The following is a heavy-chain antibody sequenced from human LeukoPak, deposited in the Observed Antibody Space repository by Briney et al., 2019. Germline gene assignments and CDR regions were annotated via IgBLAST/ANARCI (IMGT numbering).Heavy chain of an antibody. D-gene: IGHD1-26*01. CDR3: ARVRRQVGSRWFDS. Sequence: GGSLRLSCAASGFPFTNNYMSWVRQAPGKGLEWVSVINIGGSVSYADSVKGRFTISRDNSNSTLYLQMNSLRVEDTALYYCARVRRQVGSRWFDSWGQGTLVTVPS. J-gene: IGHJ5*01. CDR1: GFPFTNNY. V-gene: IGHV3-53*01. CDR2: INIGGSV.